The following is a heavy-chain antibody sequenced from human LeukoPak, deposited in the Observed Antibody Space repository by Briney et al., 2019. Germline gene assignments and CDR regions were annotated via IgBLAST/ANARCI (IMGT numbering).Heavy chain of an antibody. CDR1: GFTFSDYY. CDR3: AKGPSPPFYGSGSYYNDY. J-gene: IGHJ4*02. D-gene: IGHD3-10*01. Sequence: GGSLRLSCAASGFTFSDYYMSWIRQAPGKGLEWVSYISSSGSTIYYADSVKGRFTISRDNSKNTLYLQMNSLRAEDTAVYYCAKGPSPPFYGSGSYYNDYWGQGTLVTVSS. CDR2: ISSSGSTI. V-gene: IGHV3-11*01.